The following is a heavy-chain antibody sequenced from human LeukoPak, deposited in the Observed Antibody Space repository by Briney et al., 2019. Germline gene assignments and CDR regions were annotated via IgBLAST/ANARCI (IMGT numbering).Heavy chain of an antibody. J-gene: IGHJ4*02. V-gene: IGHV3-74*01. Sequence: GGSLRLSWAASGFTFSSFWMHWVRQAEGKGMVWVSRINSDGSSTSYADSVKGRFTISRDNAKNTLYLQTNSLRDEDTAVYYCAREDGTTVTNPVDYWGQGTLVTVSS. CDR1: GFTFSSFW. CDR2: INSDGSST. D-gene: IGHD4-17*01. CDR3: AREDGTTVTNPVDY.